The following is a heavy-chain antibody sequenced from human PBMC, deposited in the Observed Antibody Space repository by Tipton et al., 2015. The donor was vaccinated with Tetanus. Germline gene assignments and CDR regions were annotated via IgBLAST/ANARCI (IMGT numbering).Heavy chain of an antibody. CDR3: ARANNEFPKKGPFDS. CDR1: GGSFSDFY. J-gene: IGHJ4*02. CDR2: INHSGTA. D-gene: IGHD1-1*01. Sequence: GLVKPSETLSLTCAVSGGSFSDFYWSWIRQVPGQGLVWVGEINHSGTANKNPSLKSRVTLSVDTSNRQFSLRLTSVTAADTAVYYCARANNEFPKKGPFDSWGQGSLVIVSS. V-gene: IGHV4-34*01.